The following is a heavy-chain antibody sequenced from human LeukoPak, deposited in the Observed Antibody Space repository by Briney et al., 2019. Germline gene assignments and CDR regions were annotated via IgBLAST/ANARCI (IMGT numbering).Heavy chain of an antibody. Sequence: SETLSLTCTVSGGSISSYYWSWIRQSPGMGLEWIGYIYYSGITNYNPSLKSRVTISVDTSKNQFSLRLSSVTAADTAVYYCAREDYSYSNYDYWGQGTLVTVSS. CDR2: IYYSGIT. D-gene: IGHD4-11*01. CDR1: GGSISSYY. V-gene: IGHV4-59*01. J-gene: IGHJ4*02. CDR3: AREDYSYSNYDY.